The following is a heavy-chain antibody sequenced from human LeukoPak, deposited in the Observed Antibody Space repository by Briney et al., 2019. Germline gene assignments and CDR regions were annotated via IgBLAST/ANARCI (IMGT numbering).Heavy chain of an antibody. CDR1: GYTFTSYG. CDR2: ISAYNGNT. J-gene: IGHJ2*01. CDR3: ARAVAGILVSYWYFGL. D-gene: IGHD6-19*01. V-gene: IGHV1-18*01. Sequence: ASVKVSCKASGYTFTSYGISWVRQAPGQGLEWMGWISAYNGNTNYAQKLQGRVTMTTDTSTSTAYMELRSLRSDDTAVYYCARAVAGILVSYWYFGLWGRGTLVTVSS.